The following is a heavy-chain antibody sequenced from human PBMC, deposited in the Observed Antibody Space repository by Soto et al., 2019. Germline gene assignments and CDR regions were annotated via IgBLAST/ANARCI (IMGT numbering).Heavy chain of an antibody. J-gene: IGHJ5*02. CDR3: AKRGREAREPGADNWLDP. Sequence: KTSETLSLTCDVSGASVTNDPYFWNWLRQSPGTGLEWLGSTFYTGNTNLNPSLEGRLSMSIDTSRNQFSLKLTSVTAADTAVYYCAKRGREAREPGADNWLDPWGQGIRVTVSS. D-gene: IGHD2-2*01. V-gene: IGHV4-61*01. CDR1: GASVTNDPYF. CDR2: TFYTGNT.